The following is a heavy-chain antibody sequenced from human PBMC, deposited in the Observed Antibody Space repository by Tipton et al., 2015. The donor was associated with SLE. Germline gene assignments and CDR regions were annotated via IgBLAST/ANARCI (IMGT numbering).Heavy chain of an antibody. CDR2: IYYSGST. J-gene: IGHJ4*02. CDR1: GGSISSSSYY. CDR3: ASQMYSSGWYFDY. Sequence: TLSLTCTVSGGSISSSSYYWGWIRQPPGKGLEWIGNIYYSGSTYYNPSLKSRVTLSVDTSLNQFSLRLTSVTAADTAVYYCASQMYSSGWYFDYWGQGTLVTVSS. V-gene: IGHV4-39*07. D-gene: IGHD6-19*01.